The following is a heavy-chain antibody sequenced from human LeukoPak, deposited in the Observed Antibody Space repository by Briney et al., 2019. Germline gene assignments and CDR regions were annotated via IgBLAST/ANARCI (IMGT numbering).Heavy chain of an antibody. CDR2: IYYSGST. CDR1: GASISSWY. CDR3: ARQVGISTATDY. J-gene: IGHJ4*02. Sequence: SETLSLTCTVSGASISSWYWSWIRQPPGKGLEWIGYIYYSGSTNYNPSLKSRVTISVDTSKNQFSLKLSSVTAADTAVYYCARQVGISTATDYWGQGTLVTVSS. D-gene: IGHD3-22*01. V-gene: IGHV4-59*01.